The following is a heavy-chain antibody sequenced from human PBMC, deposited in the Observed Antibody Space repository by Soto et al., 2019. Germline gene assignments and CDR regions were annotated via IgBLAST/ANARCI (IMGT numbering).Heavy chain of an antibody. CDR3: AGALCGGDCYIDP. V-gene: IGHV4-30-2*02. Sequence: SETLSLTCAVSGVSISSGGYSWSWIRQPPGKGLEWIGYIYYSGSTDYKPSFKSRASISVDTSKNQLYLRLNSVTAADTAVYYCAGALCGGDCYIDPWGQGTLVTVSS. D-gene: IGHD2-21*02. CDR1: GVSISSGGYS. CDR2: IYYSGST. J-gene: IGHJ5*02.